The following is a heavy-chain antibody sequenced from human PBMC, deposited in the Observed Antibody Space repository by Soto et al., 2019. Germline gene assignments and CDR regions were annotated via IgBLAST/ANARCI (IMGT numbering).Heavy chain of an antibody. D-gene: IGHD1-26*01. J-gene: IGHJ5*02. CDR3: ARDSGTYSNWFDP. CDR1: GFTFSSYG. V-gene: IGHV3-33*01. Sequence: QVQQVESGGGVVQPGRSLRLSCAASGFTFSSYGRHWVRQAPGKGLEWVAVIWYDGSNKYYADSVKGRFTISRDNSKNTLYLQINSLRAEDTAVYYCARDSGTYSNWFDPWGQGTLVTVSS. CDR2: IWYDGSNK.